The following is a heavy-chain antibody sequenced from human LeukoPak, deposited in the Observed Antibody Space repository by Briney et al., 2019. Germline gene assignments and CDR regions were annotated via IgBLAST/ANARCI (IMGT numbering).Heavy chain of an antibody. V-gene: IGHV3-23*01. J-gene: IGHJ6*03. D-gene: IGHD1-26*01. CDR2: ISGSGGGT. CDR3: AKNRGAGSHFYYHMNV. Sequence: GGSLRLSCAASGFTFTTYAMSWVRQAPGKGLEWVSLISGSGGGTYYADSVKGRFTIPRDNSKNMVYLQVNSLRADDTAVYYCAKNRGAGSHFYYHMNVWGKGTTVTVSS. CDR1: GFTFTTYA.